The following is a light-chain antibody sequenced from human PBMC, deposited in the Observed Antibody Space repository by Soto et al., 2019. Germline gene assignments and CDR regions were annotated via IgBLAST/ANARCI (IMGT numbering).Light chain of an antibody. V-gene: IGKV1-5*01. CDR1: QSIRSW. J-gene: IGKJ1*01. Sequence: DIQMTQSPSTLSASVEDRVTITCRASQSIRSWLAWYQQKPGKAPQLLIYDASNLESGVPSRFSGSGSGTEFTLTISSLQPDDIATYYCQMYNSFSKTFGRGTKV. CDR3: QMYNSFSKT. CDR2: DAS.